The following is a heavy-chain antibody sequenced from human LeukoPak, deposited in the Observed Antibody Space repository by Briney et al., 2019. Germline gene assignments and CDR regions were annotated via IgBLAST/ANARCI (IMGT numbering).Heavy chain of an antibody. CDR1: GYTFTSYA. Sequence: ASVKVFCKASGYTFTSYAMHWVRQAPGQRLEWMGWINAGNGNTKYSQKFQGRVTITRDTSASTAYMELSSLRSEDTAVYYCARVLSSSHFDYWGQGTLVTVSS. V-gene: IGHV1-3*01. J-gene: IGHJ4*02. CDR3: ARVLSSSHFDY. CDR2: INAGNGNT. D-gene: IGHD6-13*01.